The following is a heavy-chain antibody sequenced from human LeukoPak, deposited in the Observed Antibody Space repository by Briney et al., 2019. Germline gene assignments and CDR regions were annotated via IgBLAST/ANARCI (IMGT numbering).Heavy chain of an antibody. D-gene: IGHD5-18*01. CDR1: GFTFSSYA. Sequence: PGRSLRLSCAASGFTFSSYAMHWVRQAPGKGLEWVALISYDGSNKYYADSVKGRFTISRDNSKNTLYLQMNSLRTEDTAVYYCARVQSGYSYGLDAFDIWGQGTMVTVSS. CDR3: ARVQSGYSYGLDAFDI. CDR2: ISYDGSNK. J-gene: IGHJ3*02. V-gene: IGHV3-30*04.